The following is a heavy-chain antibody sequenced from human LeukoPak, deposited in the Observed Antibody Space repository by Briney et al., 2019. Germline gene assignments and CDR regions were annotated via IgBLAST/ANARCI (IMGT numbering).Heavy chain of an antibody. Sequence: HPGGSLRLSCAASGFTFSSYGMHWVRQAPGKGLEWVAVISYDGSNKYYADSVKGRFTISRDNSKNTLYLQMNSLGAEDTAVYYCAKDLGGYNWNSTPDYWGQGTLVTASS. CDR3: AKDLGGYNWNSTPDY. CDR2: ISYDGSNK. J-gene: IGHJ4*02. V-gene: IGHV3-30*18. CDR1: GFTFSSYG. D-gene: IGHD1-7*01.